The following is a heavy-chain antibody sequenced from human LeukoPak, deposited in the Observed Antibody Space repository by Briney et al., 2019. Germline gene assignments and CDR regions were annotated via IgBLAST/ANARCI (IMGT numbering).Heavy chain of an antibody. CDR2: INPNSGGT. CDR3: VSDHCSSTSCYEAKMDV. CDR1: GYTFTGYS. V-gene: IGHV1-2*02. J-gene: IGHJ6*04. Sequence: ASVRVSCTASGYTFTGYSMHWVRQAPGQGLECMAWINPNSGGTNYAQTVQSRVTMTRDTSISTAYMELSTLRSDDTAVYYCVSDHCSSTSCYEAKMDVWVKGTTVSVSS. D-gene: IGHD2-2*01.